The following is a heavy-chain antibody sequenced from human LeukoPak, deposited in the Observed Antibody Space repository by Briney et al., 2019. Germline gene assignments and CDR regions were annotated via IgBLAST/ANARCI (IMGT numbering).Heavy chain of an antibody. CDR2: IKEDGSQK. CDR3: AKDSRFCTGYDCRGDAFDS. Sequence: PGGSLRLSCAASGFTFRDYWMSWVRQSPGKGPEWVANIKEDGSQKYDVDSVRGRFTISRDNAKNSLFLQMDSLRAEDTAVYYCAKDSRFCTGYDCRGDAFDSWGQGTMVTVTS. J-gene: IGHJ3*02. V-gene: IGHV3-7*01. CDR1: GFTFRDYW. D-gene: IGHD2-8*02.